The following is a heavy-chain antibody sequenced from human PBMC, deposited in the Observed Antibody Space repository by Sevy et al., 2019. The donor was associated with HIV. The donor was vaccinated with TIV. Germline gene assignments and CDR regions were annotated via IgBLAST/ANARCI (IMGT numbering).Heavy chain of an antibody. J-gene: IGHJ6*02. CDR1: VFTFSSYA. V-gene: IGHV3-30-3*01. D-gene: IGHD3-3*01. CDR2: ISYDGSNK. CDR3: AMGYYDFWSGYCSYYYGMDV. Sequence: GGSLRLSCAASVFTFSSYAMHWVRQAPGKGLEWVAVISYDGSNKYYADSVKGRFTISRDNSKNTLYLQMNSLRAEDTAVYYCAMGYYDFWSGYCSYYYGMDVWGQGTTVTVSS.